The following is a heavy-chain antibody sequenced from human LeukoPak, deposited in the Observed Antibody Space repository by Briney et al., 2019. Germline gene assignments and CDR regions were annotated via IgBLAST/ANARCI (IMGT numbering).Heavy chain of an antibody. CDR1: GFTFDDYA. CDR2: ISWNSGSI. V-gene: IGHV3-9*01. J-gene: IGHJ4*02. D-gene: IGHD6-19*01. CDR3: AKGGFIAVAGDLGY. Sequence: GGSLRLSCAASGFTFDDYAMHWVRQAPGKGLEWVSGISWNSGSIGYADSVKGRFTISRDNAKNSLYLQMNSLRAEDTALYYCAKGGFIAVAGDLGYWGQGTLVTVSS.